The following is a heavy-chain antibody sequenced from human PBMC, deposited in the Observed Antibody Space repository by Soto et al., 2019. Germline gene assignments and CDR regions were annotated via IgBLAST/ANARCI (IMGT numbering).Heavy chain of an antibody. CDR3: AKVGSVGNWNDVYMDV. V-gene: IGHV3-23*01. Sequence: PGGSLRLSCAASGFTFSSYAMNWVRQAPGKGLEWVSAISASDGSTYYADSVKGRFTISRDNSKNTVYLQMNSLRAEDTAVYYCAKVGSVGNWNDVYMDVWGKGTTVTVSS. CDR2: ISASDGST. D-gene: IGHD1-1*01. J-gene: IGHJ6*03. CDR1: GFTFSSYA.